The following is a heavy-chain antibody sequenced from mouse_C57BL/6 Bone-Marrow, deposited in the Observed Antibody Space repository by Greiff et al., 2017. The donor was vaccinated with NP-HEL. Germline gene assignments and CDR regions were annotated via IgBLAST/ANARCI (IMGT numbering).Heavy chain of an antibody. CDR1: GYTFTSYW. V-gene: IGHV1-61*01. CDR2: IYPSDSET. D-gene: IGHD1-1*01. J-gene: IGHJ3*01. Sequence: QVQLQQPGAELVRPGSSVKLSCKASGYTFTSYWMDWVKQRPGQGLEWIGNIYPSDSETHYNQKFKDKATLTVDKSSSTAYMQLSSLTSEDSAVYYCASLDGSSPWAYWGQGTLVTVSA. CDR3: ASLDGSSPWAY.